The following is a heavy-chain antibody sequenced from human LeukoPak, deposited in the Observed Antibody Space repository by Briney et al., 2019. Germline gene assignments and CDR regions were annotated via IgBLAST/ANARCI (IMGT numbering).Heavy chain of an antibody. D-gene: IGHD6-13*01. J-gene: IGHJ4*02. CDR2: IYYSGST. V-gene: IGHV4-59*08. Sequence: SETLSLTCTVSGGSISSYYWSWIRQPPGKGLEWIGYIYYSGSTNYNPSLKSRVTISVDTSKNQFSLKLSSVTAADTAVYYCARQGGSSWYLPANRYYFDYWGQGTLVTVSS. CDR3: ARQGGSSWYLPANRYYFDY. CDR1: GGSISSYY.